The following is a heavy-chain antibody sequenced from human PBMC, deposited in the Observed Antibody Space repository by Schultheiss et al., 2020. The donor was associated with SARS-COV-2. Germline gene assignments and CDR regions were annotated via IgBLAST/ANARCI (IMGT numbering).Heavy chain of an antibody. CDR3: ARVSPLPYSSSWETVFSLDY. CDR1: GFTFSSYS. V-gene: IGHV3-21*01. Sequence: GGSLRLSCAASGFTFSSYSMNWVRQAPGKGLEWVSSISSSSSYIYYADSVKGRFTISRDNAKNSLYLQMNSLRAEDTAVYYCARVSPLPYSSSWETVFSLDYWGQGTLVTVSS. J-gene: IGHJ4*02. D-gene: IGHD6-13*01. CDR2: ISSSSSYI.